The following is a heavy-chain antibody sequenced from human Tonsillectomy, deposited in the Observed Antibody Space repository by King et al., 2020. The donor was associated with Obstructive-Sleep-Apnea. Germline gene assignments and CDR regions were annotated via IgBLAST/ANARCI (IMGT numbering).Heavy chain of an antibody. CDR2: ISYDGSNK. CDR3: AEDRGYSGSGSYSPYGMDG. D-gene: IGHD3-10*01. Sequence: VQLVESGGGVVQPGRSLRLSCAASGFTFSSYAMHWVRQAPGKGLEWVAVISYDGSNKYYADSVKGRFTISRDNSKNTLYLQMNSLRAEDAAVYYCAEDRGYSGSGSYSPYGMDGRGQGTTVTVSS. J-gene: IGHJ6*02. CDR1: GFTFSSYA. V-gene: IGHV3-30-3*01.